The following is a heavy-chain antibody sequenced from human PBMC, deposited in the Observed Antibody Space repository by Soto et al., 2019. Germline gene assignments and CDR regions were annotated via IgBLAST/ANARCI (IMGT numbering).Heavy chain of an antibody. Sequence: GGSLRLSCAASGFTFSSYGMHWVGQAPGKGLEWVAVISYDGSNKYYADSVKGRFTISRDNSKNTLYLQMNSLRAEDTAVYYCAKARIAVAPSDCWGQGTLVTVSS. CDR3: AKARIAVAPSDC. J-gene: IGHJ4*02. CDR2: ISYDGSNK. CDR1: GFTFSSYG. V-gene: IGHV3-30*18. D-gene: IGHD6-19*01.